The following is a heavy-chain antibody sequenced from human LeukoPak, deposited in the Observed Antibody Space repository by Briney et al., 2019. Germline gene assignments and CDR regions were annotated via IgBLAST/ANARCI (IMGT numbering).Heavy chain of an antibody. Sequence: SETLSLTCAVYGGSFGGYYWSWIRQPPGKGLEWIGEINHSGSTNYNPSLKSRVTISVDTSKNQFSLKLSSVTAADTAVYYCARPRGYSYGAFGYWGQGTLVTVSS. J-gene: IGHJ4*02. D-gene: IGHD5-18*01. V-gene: IGHV4-34*01. CDR3: ARPRGYSYGAFGY. CDR2: INHSGST. CDR1: GGSFGGYY.